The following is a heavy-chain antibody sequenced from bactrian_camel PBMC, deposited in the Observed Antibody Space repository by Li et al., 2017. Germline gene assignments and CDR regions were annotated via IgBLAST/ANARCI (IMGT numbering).Heavy chain of an antibody. CDR1: VSTYSPTY. CDR2: IHRGGGT. CDR3: AAEGLRGPTYGRRWCGQLLARQYMH. J-gene: IGHJ4*01. Sequence: VQLVESGGGSLQAGGSLSLSCSASVSTYSPTYMAWFRQAPGKEREGVVHIHRGGGTLYADSVRGRFTISQDSAENTVSRQMNSLKSEDTATYYGAAEGLRGPTYGRRWCGQLLARQYMHWGQGTQVTVS. V-gene: IGHV3S53*01. D-gene: IGHD6*01.